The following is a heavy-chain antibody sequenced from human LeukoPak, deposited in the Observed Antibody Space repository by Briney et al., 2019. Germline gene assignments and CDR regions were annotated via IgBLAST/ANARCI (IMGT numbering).Heavy chain of an antibody. J-gene: IGHJ6*03. CDR3: ARETSQKGAHYMDV. D-gene: IGHD3-16*01. Sequence: SETLSLTCTGPGGSISSYYWSWIRQPPGKGLKWIENIHYCGNITKRPSLRSRVTISVVPSKNQFSLKLRSLTAADTAVFYGARETSQKGAHYMDVWGKGTRITISS. CDR1: GGSISSYY. V-gene: IGHV4-59*01. CDR2: IHYCGNI.